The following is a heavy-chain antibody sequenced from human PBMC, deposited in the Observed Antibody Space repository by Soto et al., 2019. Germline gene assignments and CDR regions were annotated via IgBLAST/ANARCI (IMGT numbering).Heavy chain of an antibody. V-gene: IGHV3-9*01. D-gene: IGHD6-13*01. CDR2: INWNSGSI. CDR1: GFTFDDYA. J-gene: IGHJ1*01. CDR3: VKDESINWYSGHFRH. Sequence: EVQLVASGGGLVQPGRSLRLSCAASGFTFDDYARHWVRQVPGKGPEWVSGINWNSGSIGYADSVKGRFALSRDNAKNSLHLQMNSLRAEDTAFYYCVKDESINWYSGHFRHWGQGTLVTVSS.